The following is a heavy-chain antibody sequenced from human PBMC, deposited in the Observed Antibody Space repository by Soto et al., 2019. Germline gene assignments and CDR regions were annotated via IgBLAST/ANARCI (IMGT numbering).Heavy chain of an antibody. Sequence: GGSLRLSCAASGFTVGVTFTSYSMSGVRQAPGKGLEWVSGISGIGRTTYYAESVKGRFTISRDNSKNTLYLRMNSLRAEDTAVYYCHTYYYDSSGVNWFDPWGQGTLVTVSS. D-gene: IGHD3-22*01. CDR2: ISGIGRTT. V-gene: IGHV3-23*01. CDR3: HTYYYDSSGVNWFDP. CDR1: GFTVGVTFTSYS. J-gene: IGHJ5*02.